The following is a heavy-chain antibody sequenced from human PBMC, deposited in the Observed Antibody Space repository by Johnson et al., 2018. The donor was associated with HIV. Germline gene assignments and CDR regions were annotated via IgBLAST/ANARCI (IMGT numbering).Heavy chain of an antibody. CDR2: IYSGGST. CDR1: GLTVSSNY. Sequence: VQLVESGGGLIQPGGSLRLSCAASGLTVSSNYMSWVRQAPGKGLEWVSVIYSGGSTYYADSVRGRFTISRDNSKNTLYLQMNSLRAVDTAVYYCARPWLGAFDFGGEGKMVTVAS. V-gene: IGHV3-53*01. CDR3: ARPWLGAFDF. D-gene: IGHD3-22*01. J-gene: IGHJ3*01.